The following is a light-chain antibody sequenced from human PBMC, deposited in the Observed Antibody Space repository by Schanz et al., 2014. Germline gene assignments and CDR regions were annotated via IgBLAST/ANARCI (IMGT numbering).Light chain of an antibody. Sequence: QSALTQPASVSGSPGQSITISCTGTSSDVGDNNYVSWYQQYPGKAPKLMIYDVSHRPSGVSNRFSGSKSDNTASLTISGLQPEDEADYYCCSYAGFNTVIFGGGTKLTVL. CDR3: CSYAGFNTVI. CDR1: SSDVGDNNY. J-gene: IGLJ2*01. V-gene: IGLV2-23*02. CDR2: DVS.